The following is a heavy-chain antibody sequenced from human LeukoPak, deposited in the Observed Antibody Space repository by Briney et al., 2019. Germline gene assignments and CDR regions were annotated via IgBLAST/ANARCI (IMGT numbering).Heavy chain of an antibody. CDR3: ARGQLHNHYDSGGSLSYYMDV. V-gene: IGHV1-8*01. D-gene: IGHD3-22*01. J-gene: IGHJ6*03. CDR1: GYTFNSYD. Sequence: ASVKVSCKASGYTFNSYDINWVRQATGQGLEWMGWMNPNSGNTGYAQKFQGRVTMTRNTSISTAYMELSSLRSEDTAVYYCARGQLHNHYDSGGSLSYYMDVWGKGTTVTISS. CDR2: MNPNSGNT.